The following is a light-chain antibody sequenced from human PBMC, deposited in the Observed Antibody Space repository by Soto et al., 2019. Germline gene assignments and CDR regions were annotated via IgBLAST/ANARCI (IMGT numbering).Light chain of an antibody. V-gene: IGLV2-14*01. CDR2: DVS. CDR1: SSEVSGYNY. Sequence: QSVLTQPASVSGSPGQSLTISCTGTSSEVSGYNYVSWYQQHPGKAPKLMIYDVSNRPSGVSNRFSGSKSGNTASLTISGLQAEDEADYYCSSYTRSSKVFGTGTKVTV. J-gene: IGLJ1*01. CDR3: SSYTRSSKV.